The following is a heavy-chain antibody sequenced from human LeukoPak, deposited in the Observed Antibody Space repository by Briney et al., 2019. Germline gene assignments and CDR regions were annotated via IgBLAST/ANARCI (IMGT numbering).Heavy chain of an antibody. CDR3: AKDQRI. V-gene: IGHV3-30*18. Sequence: GGSLRLSCAASGFTFSSYGMHWVRQAPGKGLEWVAVISYDGSNKYYADSVKGRFTISRDNSKNTLYLQMNSLRAEDAAIYYCAKDQRIWGQGTLVTVSS. CDR1: GFTFSSYG. CDR2: ISYDGSNK. J-gene: IGHJ4*02.